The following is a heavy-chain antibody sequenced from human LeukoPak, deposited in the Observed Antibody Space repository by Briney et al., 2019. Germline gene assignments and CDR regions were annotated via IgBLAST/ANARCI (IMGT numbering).Heavy chain of an antibody. D-gene: IGHD3-10*01. V-gene: IGHV4-61*02. CDR2: IYTSGST. CDR1: GGSISSGSYY. J-gene: IGHJ2*01. Sequence: SETLSLTCTVSGGSISSGSYYWSWIRQPAGKGLEWIGRIYTSGSTNYNPSLKSRVTISVDTSKNQFSLKLSSVTAADTAVYYCARDRRSRGYWSFDLWGRGTLVTVSS. CDR3: ARDRRSRGYWSFDL.